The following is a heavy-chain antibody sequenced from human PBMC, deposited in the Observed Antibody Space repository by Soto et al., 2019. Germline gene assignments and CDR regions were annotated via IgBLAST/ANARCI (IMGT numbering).Heavy chain of an antibody. J-gene: IGHJ4*02. D-gene: IGHD3-10*01. Sequence: QVHLVQSGVEKQKPGASVKVSCQAAGHNFFMLGISWLRQAPGQGLEWVAWISPYNGNTDFAQKLRGGVALTADTSTNTIYMELRSLRLDDTATYYCARERFGARGDKFYDYWGQGTLVTVSS. V-gene: IGHV1-18*01. CDR2: ISPYNGNT. CDR3: ARERFGARGDKFYDY. CDR1: GHNFFMLG.